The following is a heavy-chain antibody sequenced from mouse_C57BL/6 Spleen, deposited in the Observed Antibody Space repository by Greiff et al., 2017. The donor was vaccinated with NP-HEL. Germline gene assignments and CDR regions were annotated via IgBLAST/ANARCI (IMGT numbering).Heavy chain of an antibody. CDR3: AYTNYWFFDV. V-gene: IGHV5-17*01. J-gene: IGHJ1*03. CDR1: GFTFSDYG. D-gene: IGHD1-1*01. Sequence: EVHLLESGGGLVKPGGSLKLSCAASGFTFSDYGMHWVRQAPEKGLEWVAYINSGSSTIYYADTVKGRFTISRDNAKNSLFLQMTSLRSEDTAMYYCAYTNYWFFDVWGTGTTVTVSS. CDR2: INSGSSTI.